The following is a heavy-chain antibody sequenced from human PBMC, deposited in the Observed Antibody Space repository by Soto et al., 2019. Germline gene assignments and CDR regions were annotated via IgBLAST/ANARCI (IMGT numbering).Heavy chain of an antibody. J-gene: IGHJ4*02. CDR1: GYTFTGYY. V-gene: IGHV1-2*02. CDR3: ARVNVVVVAATREYYFDY. D-gene: IGHD2-15*01. Sequence: ASVKVSCKASGYTFTGYYMHWVRQAPGQGLEWMGWINPNSGGTNYAQKFQGRVTMTRDTSISAAYMELSRLRSDDTAVYYCARVNVVVVAATREYYFDYWGQGTLVTVSS. CDR2: INPNSGGT.